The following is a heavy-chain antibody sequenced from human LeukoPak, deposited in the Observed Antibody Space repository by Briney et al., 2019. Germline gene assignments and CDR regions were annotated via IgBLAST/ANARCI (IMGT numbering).Heavy chain of an antibody. CDR3: AREACDSSGYRFDY. CDR1: GGSISSGGYY. J-gene: IGHJ4*02. CDR2: IYYSGST. D-gene: IGHD3-22*01. V-gene: IGHV4-31*03. Sequence: SQTLSLTCTVSGGSISSGGYYWSWIRQHPGKGLEWIGYIYYSGSTYYNPSLKSRVTISVDTSKNQFSLKLSSVTAADTAVYYCAREACDSSGYRFDYWGQGTLVTVSS.